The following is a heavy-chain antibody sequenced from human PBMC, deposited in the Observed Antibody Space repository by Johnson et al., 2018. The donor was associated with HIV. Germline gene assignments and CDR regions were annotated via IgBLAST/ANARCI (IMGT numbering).Heavy chain of an antibody. J-gene: IGHJ3*02. Sequence: QVQLVESGGGVVQPGRSLRLSCAAFGFTFSSYGIHWVRQAPGKGLEWVAVIWYDGINKYYPDSVKGRFTISRDNSKNTLYLQMNILRADDTAVYYCARDPSRSPGAFDIWGQGTMVTVSS. CDR2: IWYDGINK. V-gene: IGHV3-33*01. D-gene: IGHD1-1*01. CDR3: ARDPSRSPGAFDI. CDR1: GFTFSSYG.